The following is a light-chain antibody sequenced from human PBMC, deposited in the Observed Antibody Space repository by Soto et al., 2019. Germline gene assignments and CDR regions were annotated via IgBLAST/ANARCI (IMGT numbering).Light chain of an antibody. J-gene: IGKJ4*01. CDR2: DAS. V-gene: IGKV3-11*01. CDR1: QSVSSY. CDR3: QQRSNWPKLT. Sequence: EIVLTQSPATLSLSPGERATLSCRASQSVSSYLAWYQQKPGQAPRLLIYDASNRATGIPARFSGSGSGTXFXXXXXXXEXEDFAVXYCQQRSNWPKLTFGGGTKVEIK.